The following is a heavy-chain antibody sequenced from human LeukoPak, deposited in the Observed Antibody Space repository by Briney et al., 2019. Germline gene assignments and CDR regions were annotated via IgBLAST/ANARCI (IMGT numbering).Heavy chain of an antibody. Sequence: ASETLSLTCTVSGGSISSSSYYWGWIRQPPGKGLEWIGSIYYSGSTYYNPSLKSRVTISVDTSKNQFSLKLSSVTAADTAVYYCARLGYYDPDYWGQEPWSPSPQ. D-gene: IGHD3-22*01. V-gene: IGHV4-39*01. J-gene: IGHJ4*01. CDR3: ARLGYYDPDY. CDR1: GGSISSSSYY. CDR2: IYYSGST.